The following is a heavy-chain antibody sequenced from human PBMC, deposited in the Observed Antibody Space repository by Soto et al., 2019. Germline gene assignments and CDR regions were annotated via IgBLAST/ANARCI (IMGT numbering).Heavy chain of an antibody. CDR2: IYYSGST. D-gene: IGHD3-10*01. V-gene: IGHV4-39*01. Sequence: QLQLQESGPGLVKPSETLSLTCTVSGGSISSSSYYWGWIRHPPGKGLEWIGSIYYSGSTYFNPSLKRRLPISVDTANNQFSLKLSSVTAADTAVDYCASRLLWFGEFHNDHYYGMDVWGQGTTVTVSS. J-gene: IGHJ6*02. CDR3: ASRLLWFGEFHNDHYYGMDV. CDR1: GGSISSSSYY.